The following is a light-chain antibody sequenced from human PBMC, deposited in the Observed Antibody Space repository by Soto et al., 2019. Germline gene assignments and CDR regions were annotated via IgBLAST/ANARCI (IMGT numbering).Light chain of an antibody. CDR1: SSNIGAGYD. V-gene: IGLV1-51*01. CDR2: DSN. Sequence: QSVLTQPPSVSGAPGQRVTISCTGSSSNIGAGYDVSWYQQLPGAAPKLLIYDSNKRPSGIPERFSASKSGTSATLGITGLQTGDEADYYCGAWDGSLRLYVFGTGTKLTVL. CDR3: GAWDGSLRLYV. J-gene: IGLJ1*01.